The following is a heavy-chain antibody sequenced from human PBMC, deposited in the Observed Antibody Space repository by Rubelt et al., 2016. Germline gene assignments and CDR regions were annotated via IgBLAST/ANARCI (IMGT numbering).Heavy chain of an antibody. Sequence: GQLVESGGGLVKPGGSLRLSCAASGFTFSSYSMNWVRQAPGKGLEWVSSISSSSSYIYYADSVKGRFTISRDNAKNSLYLQMNSLRAEDTAVYYCAKGEYYYGSGSYPNDYWGQGTLVTVSS. CDR3: AKGEYYYGSGSYPNDY. J-gene: IGHJ4*02. D-gene: IGHD3-10*01. CDR2: ISSSSSYI. V-gene: IGHV3-21*01. CDR1: GFTFSSYS.